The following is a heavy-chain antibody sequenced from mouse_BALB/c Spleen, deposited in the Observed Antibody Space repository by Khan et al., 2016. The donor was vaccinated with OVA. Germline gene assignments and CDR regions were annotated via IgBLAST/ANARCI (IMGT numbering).Heavy chain of an antibody. Sequence: QVQLQQSGAELVKPGASVKLSCKASGYTFTSYYMNWLKQRPGQGLEWIGEINPSNGGTNFNENFKSKATLTVDKSSSTAYMQLSSLTSEDSAVYYCTRRGTARATLWFAYWGQGTLVTVSA. D-gene: IGHD3-2*01. CDR3: TRRGTARATLWFAY. CDR1: GYTFTSYY. J-gene: IGHJ3*01. V-gene: IGHV1S81*02. CDR2: INPSNGGT.